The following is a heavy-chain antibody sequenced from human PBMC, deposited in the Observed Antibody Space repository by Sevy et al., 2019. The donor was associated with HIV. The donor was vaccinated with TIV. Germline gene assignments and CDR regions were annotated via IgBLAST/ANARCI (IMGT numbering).Heavy chain of an antibody. J-gene: IGHJ4*02. CDR2: ISSSGEGT. CDR3: ARASVEMTTIGDH. CDR1: GFIINKYA. D-gene: IGHD4-4*01. V-gene: IGHV3-23*01. Sequence: GGSLRLSCAASGFIINKYAMSWFRQAPGKGLEWVSAISSSGEGTYYADSVKGRFTISRDNSKNTLYLQMNSLRAEDTAIYYCARASVEMTTIGDHWGQGTLVTVSS.